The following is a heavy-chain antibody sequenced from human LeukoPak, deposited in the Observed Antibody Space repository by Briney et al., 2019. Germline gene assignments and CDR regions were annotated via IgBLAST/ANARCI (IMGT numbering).Heavy chain of an antibody. CDR3: ARHLPRYSNTWPGA. CDR1: GGSISNRRYY. D-gene: IGHD4-11*01. V-gene: IGHV4-39*01. Sequence: SETLSLTCTVSGGSISNRRYYWGWIRQPPGKGLEWIGSIYHSGSTYYNPSLKSRVTISVDTSKNQFSLKLRSVTAADTAVYYCARHLPRYSNTWPGAWGQGTLVTVSS. CDR2: IYHSGST. J-gene: IGHJ5*02.